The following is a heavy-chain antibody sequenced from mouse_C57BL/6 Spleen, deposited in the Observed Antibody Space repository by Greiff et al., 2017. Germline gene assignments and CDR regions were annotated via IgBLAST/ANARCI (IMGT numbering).Heavy chain of an antibody. CDR3: ARYYYAVDY. Sequence: QVQLKQSGAELVKPGASVKISCKASGYAFSSYWMNWVQQRPGKGLEWIGQIYPGDGDTNYNGKFKGKATLTADKSSSPAYMQLSSLTSEDSAVYFCARYYYAVDYWGQGTTLTVSS. D-gene: IGHD1-1*01. CDR1: GYAFSSYW. CDR2: IYPGDGDT. V-gene: IGHV1-80*01. J-gene: IGHJ2*01.